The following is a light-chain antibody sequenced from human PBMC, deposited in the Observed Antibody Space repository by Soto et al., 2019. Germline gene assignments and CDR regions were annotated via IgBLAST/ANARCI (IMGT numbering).Light chain of an antibody. CDR3: LLNDGGAQLV. CDR1: TGPVTSGYY. CDR2: STN. Sequence: QTVVTQEPSLTVSPRGTVTVTCASSTGPVTSGYYPNWCQQKPGQAPRPLIYSTNTRHSWTPARFSGPLPCGKADLTLSGVQLEDDDEYYWLLNDGGAQLVFGGETKRTVL. J-gene: IGLJ2*01. V-gene: IGLV7-43*01.